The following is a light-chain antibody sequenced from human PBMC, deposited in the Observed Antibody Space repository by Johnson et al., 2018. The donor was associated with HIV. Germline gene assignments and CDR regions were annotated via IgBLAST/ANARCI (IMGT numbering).Light chain of an antibody. J-gene: IGLJ1*01. CDR3: GTWDDRLGVFV. V-gene: IGLV1-51*01. CDR2: DNN. CDR1: SSNIGNNY. Sequence: QSVLTQPPSVSAAPGQKVTISCSGSSSNIGNNYVSWYQQLPGTAPKLLIYDNNKRPSGIPDRFSGSKSGTSATLGITGLQTGDEADYDCGTWDDRLGVFVFASVPKVTVL.